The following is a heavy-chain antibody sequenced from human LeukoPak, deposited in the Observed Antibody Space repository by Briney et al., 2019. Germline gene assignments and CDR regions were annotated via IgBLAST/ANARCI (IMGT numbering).Heavy chain of an antibody. J-gene: IGHJ4*02. CDR3: ARNRGYYDSSGYYAVDY. Sequence: ASVKVSCKASGGTFSSYAISWVRQAPGQGLEWMGGIIPIFGTANYAQKFQGRVTITTDESTSTAYMELSSLRSEDTAVYYCARNRGYYDSSGYYAVDYWGQGTLVTVSS. CDR2: IIPIFGTA. V-gene: IGHV1-69*05. D-gene: IGHD3-22*01. CDR1: GGTFSSYA.